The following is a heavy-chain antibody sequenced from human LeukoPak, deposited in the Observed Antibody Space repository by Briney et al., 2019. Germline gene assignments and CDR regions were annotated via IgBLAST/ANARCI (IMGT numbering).Heavy chain of an antibody. Sequence: PGGSLRLSCAASGFTFSSYWMHWVRQAPGKGLVWVSRINSGGSSTSYADSVKGRLTISRDNAKNTLYLQMNSLRAEDTAVYYCARETYYGSGSYAWDYWGQGTLVTVSS. CDR3: ARETYYGSGSYAWDY. J-gene: IGHJ4*02. CDR2: INSGGSST. CDR1: GFTFSSYW. D-gene: IGHD3-10*01. V-gene: IGHV3-74*01.